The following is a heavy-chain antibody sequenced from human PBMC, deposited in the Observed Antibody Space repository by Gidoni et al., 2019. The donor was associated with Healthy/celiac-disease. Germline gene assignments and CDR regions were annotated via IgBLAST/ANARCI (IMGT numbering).Heavy chain of an antibody. D-gene: IGHD4-17*01. CDR3: ATTVTNYAFPDY. J-gene: IGHJ4*02. Sequence: QVQLQQWGAGLLKPSETLSLPCAVYGGSFSGYYWSWIRQPPGKGLEWIGEINHSRSTNYNPSLKSRVTISVDTSKNQFSLKLSSVTAADTAVYYCATTVTNYAFPDYWGQGTLVTVSS. CDR1: GGSFSGYY. V-gene: IGHV4-34*01. CDR2: INHSRST.